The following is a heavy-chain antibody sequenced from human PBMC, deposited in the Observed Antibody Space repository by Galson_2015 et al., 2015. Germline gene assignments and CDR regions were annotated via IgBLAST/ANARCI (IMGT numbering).Heavy chain of an antibody. CDR1: GFTFSSYG. CDR3: ARGSYGSSVLGTGCMDV. D-gene: IGHD6-6*01. V-gene: IGHV3-33*01. CDR2: IWYDGSNT. J-gene: IGHJ6*02. Sequence: SLRLSCAASGFTFSSYGMHWVRQAPGKGLEWVAVIWYDGSNTYYADSVKGRFTISRDNSKNTLYLQMNSLRAEDTAVYYCARGSYGSSVLGTGCMDVWGQGTTVTVSS.